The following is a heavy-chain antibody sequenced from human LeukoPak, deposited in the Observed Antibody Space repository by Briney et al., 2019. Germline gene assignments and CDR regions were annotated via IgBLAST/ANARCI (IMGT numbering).Heavy chain of an antibody. Sequence: GGSLRLSCAASGFTFSSYWMHWVRQAPGKGLVWVSRINSDGSSTSYADSVKGRFTISRDNAKNTLYLQMNSLRAEDTAVYYCASVPAAKYYFDCWGQGTLVTVSS. CDR2: INSDGSST. CDR1: GFTFSSYW. J-gene: IGHJ4*02. CDR3: ASVPAAKYYFDC. V-gene: IGHV3-74*01. D-gene: IGHD2-2*01.